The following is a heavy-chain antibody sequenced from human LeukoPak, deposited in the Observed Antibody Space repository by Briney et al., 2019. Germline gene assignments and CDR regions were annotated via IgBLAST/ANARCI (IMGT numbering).Heavy chain of an antibody. V-gene: IGHV4-59*01. D-gene: IGHD4-17*01. CDR1: GGSISSYY. J-gene: IGHJ5*02. CDR2: IYYSGST. CDR3: ARHDYGPNWFDP. Sequence: PSETLSLTCTVSGGSISSYYWSWIRQPPGKGLEWIGYIYYSGSTNYNPSLKSRVTISVDTSKNQFSLKLSSVTAADTAVYYCARHDYGPNWFDPWGQGTLVTVSS.